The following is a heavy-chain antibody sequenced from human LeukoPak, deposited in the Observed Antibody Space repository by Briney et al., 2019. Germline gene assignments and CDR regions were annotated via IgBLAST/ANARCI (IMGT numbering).Heavy chain of an antibody. CDR3: ATGQGHLNIYSYAHKLFDY. J-gene: IGHJ4*02. V-gene: IGHV4-34*01. Sequence: PSETLSLTCAVYGGSISGYYWGWIRQPPGKGLEWIGEINHSGSTNYNPSLKSRVTISVDTSKNQFSLKLSSVTAADTAVYYCATGQGHLNIYSYAHKLFDYWGQGTLVTVSS. D-gene: IGHD5-18*01. CDR2: INHSGST. CDR1: GGSISGYY.